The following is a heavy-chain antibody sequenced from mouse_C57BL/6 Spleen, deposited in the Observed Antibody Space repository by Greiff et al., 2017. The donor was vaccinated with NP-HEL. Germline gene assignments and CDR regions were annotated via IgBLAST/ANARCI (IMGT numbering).Heavy chain of an antibody. V-gene: IGHV14-2*01. CDR3: ASDYDGGAYAMDY. CDR1: GFNITDYY. Sequence: EVKVVESGAELVKPGASVKLSCTASGFNITDYYMHWVKQRTEQGLEWIGRIDPEDGETKYAPKFQGKATITADTSSNTAYLQLSSLTSEDTAVYYCASDYDGGAYAMDYWGQGTSVTVSS. CDR2: IDPEDGET. J-gene: IGHJ4*01. D-gene: IGHD2-4*01.